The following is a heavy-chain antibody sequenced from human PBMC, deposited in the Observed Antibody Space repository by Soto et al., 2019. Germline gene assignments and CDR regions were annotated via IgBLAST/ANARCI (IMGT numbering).Heavy chain of an antibody. CDR2: ITWNSRVL. J-gene: IGHJ4*02. Sequence: LGLSCVGTGLNFDDFAMHWVRQAPGKGLEWVSGITWNSRVLAYADSVKGRFTISRDNARNSLYLQMDSLRDEDTALYYCAKGRYDFWSPYYFDSWGQGTLVTVSS. CDR3: AKGRYDFWSPYYFDS. D-gene: IGHD3-3*01. V-gene: IGHV3-9*01. CDR1: GLNFDDFA.